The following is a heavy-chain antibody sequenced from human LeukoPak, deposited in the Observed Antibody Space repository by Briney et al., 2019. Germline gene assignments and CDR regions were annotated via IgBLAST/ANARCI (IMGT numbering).Heavy chain of an antibody. J-gene: IGHJ6*02. D-gene: IGHD3-3*01. Sequence: GSLRLSCAASGFTFSDYYMSWIRQAPGKGLEWVSYISSSSGSTIYYADSVKGRFTISRDNAKNSLYLQMNSLRAEDTAVYYCAGALRYYDFWSGYYSDYYYGMDVWGQGTTVTVSS. CDR3: AGALRYYDFWSGYYSDYYYGMDV. CDR1: GFTFSDYY. V-gene: IGHV3-11*01. CDR2: ISSSSGSTI.